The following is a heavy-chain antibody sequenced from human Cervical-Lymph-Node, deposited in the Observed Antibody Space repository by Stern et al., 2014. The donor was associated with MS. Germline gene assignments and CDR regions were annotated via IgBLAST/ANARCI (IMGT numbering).Heavy chain of an antibody. Sequence: QVTLRESGPALVKPTQTLTLTCTFSGFSLSTSGMRVSWIRQPPGKALEWLARVDWDDDKYYTTSLKTRLIISKDTSKNQVVLTMPIMDPLDTATYYCARSGTGSFYSFDYWGQGTLVTVSS. CDR3: ARSGTGSFYSFDY. J-gene: IGHJ4*02. V-gene: IGHV2-70*13. D-gene: IGHD1-7*01. CDR1: GFSLSTSGMR. CDR2: VDWDDDK.